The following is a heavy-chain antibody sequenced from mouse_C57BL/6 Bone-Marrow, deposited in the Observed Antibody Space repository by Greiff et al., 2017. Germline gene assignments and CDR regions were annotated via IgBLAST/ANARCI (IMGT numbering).Heavy chain of an antibody. V-gene: IGHV1-55*01. Sequence: QVQLQQPGAELVKPGASVKMSCKASGYTFTSYWITWVKQRPGQGLEWIGDIYPTSGRTNYNEKVKSKAILTVDTSSNTAYMQLSSLTSEDSAVFYCARSGPLGRSFDYWGQGTTLTVSS. J-gene: IGHJ2*01. CDR1: GYTFTSYW. D-gene: IGHD4-1*01. CDR2: IYPTSGRT. CDR3: ARSGPLGRSFDY.